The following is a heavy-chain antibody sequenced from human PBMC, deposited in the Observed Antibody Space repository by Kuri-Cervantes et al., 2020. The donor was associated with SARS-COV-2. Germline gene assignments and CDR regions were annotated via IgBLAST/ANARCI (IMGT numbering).Heavy chain of an antibody. CDR1: GFTFSSYS. CDR2: ISSSSSYI. D-gene: IGHD1-26*01. Sequence: GGSLRLSCAASGFTFSSYSMNWVRQAPGKGLEWVSSISSSSSYIYYADSVKGRFTVSRDNAKNSLYLQMNSLRAEDTAVYYCARRSGSYYSYYFDYWGQGTLVTVSS. J-gene: IGHJ4*02. V-gene: IGHV3-21*01. CDR3: ARRSGSYYSYYFDY.